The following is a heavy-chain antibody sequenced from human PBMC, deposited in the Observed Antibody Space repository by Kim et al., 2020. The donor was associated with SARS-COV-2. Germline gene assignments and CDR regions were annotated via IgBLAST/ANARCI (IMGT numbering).Heavy chain of an antibody. D-gene: IGHD3-16*02. CDR3: ARFFDITKADYDYVWGSYRNKNSDAFDI. J-gene: IGHJ3*02. V-gene: IGHV3-21*01. Sequence: GGSLRLSCAASGFTFSSYSMNWVRQAPGKGLEWVSSISSSSSYIYYADSVKGRFTISRDNAKNSLYLQMNSLRAEDTAVYYCARFFDITKADYDYVWGSYRNKNSDAFDIWGQGTMVTVSS. CDR1: GFTFSSYS. CDR2: ISSSSSYI.